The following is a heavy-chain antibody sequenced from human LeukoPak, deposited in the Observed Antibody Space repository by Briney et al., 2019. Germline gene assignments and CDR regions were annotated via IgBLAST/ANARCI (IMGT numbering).Heavy chain of an antibody. D-gene: IGHD6-13*01. V-gene: IGHV5-51*01. CDR1: GYRFTKSW. CDR2: IYPGDSDT. CDR3: ARHIKRGYSSSWIDY. Sequence: GESLRISCKGSGYRFTKSWIGWVRQMPGKGLEWMGIIYPGDSDTRYSPSFQGQVTISADKSISSAYLQWSSLKASDTAMYYCARHIKRGYSSSWIDYWGQGTLVTVSS. J-gene: IGHJ4*02.